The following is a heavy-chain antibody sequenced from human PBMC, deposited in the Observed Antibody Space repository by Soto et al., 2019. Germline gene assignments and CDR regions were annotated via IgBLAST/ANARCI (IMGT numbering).Heavy chain of an antibody. V-gene: IGHV3-23*01. CDR1: GFTFSSYA. CDR2: ISGSGGST. D-gene: IGHD6-19*01. J-gene: IGHJ5*02. CDR3: AKDRLAVAGLNWFDP. Sequence: EVQLLESGGGLVQPGGSLRLSCAASGFTFSSYAMSWVRQAPGKGLEWVSVISGSGGSTYYADSVKGRFTIYRDNSKNTLYLQMNSLRAEDTGVYYCAKDRLAVAGLNWFDPWGEGTLVTVSS.